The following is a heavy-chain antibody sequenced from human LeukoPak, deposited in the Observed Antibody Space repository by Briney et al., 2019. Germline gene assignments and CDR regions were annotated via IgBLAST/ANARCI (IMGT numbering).Heavy chain of an antibody. CDR1: GYSISSGYY. D-gene: IGHD6-19*01. J-gene: IGHJ4*02. V-gene: IGHV4-38-2*02. CDR3: ASGSSGWYVVDY. CDR2: IYHSGST. Sequence: PSETLSLTCTVSGYSISSGYYWGWIRPPPGKGLEWIGSIYHSGSTYYNPSLKSRVTISVDTSKNQFSLRLSSVTAADTAVYYCASGSSGWYVVDYWGQGTLVTVSS.